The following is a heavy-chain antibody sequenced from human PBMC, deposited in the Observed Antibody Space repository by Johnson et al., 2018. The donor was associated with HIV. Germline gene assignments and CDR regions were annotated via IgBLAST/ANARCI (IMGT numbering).Heavy chain of an antibody. Sequence: VQLVESGGGVVQPGRSLRLSCAASGFTFSSYAMHWVRQAPGKGLEWVGRIRSKANSYATAYAASVKGRITISRDDSKNTAYLQMNSLKTEDTAVYYCTKGLEWATAGDAFDIWGQGTMVTVSS. J-gene: IGHJ3*02. CDR3: TKGLEWATAGDAFDI. V-gene: IGHV3-73*01. CDR1: GFTFSSYA. D-gene: IGHD1-26*01. CDR2: IRSKANSYAT.